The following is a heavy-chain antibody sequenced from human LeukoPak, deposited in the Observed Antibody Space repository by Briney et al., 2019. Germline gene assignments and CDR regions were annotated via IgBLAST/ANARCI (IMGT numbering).Heavy chain of an antibody. CDR2: ISSSSIYI. CDR1: GLTFSSYS. V-gene: IGHV3-21*01. CDR3: ARGRYNYGYIFDY. D-gene: IGHD5-18*01. J-gene: IGHJ4*02. Sequence: GGSLRLSCAASGLTFSSYSMNWVRQAPGKGLKWVSSISSSSIYIYYADSVKGRFTISRDNAKNSLYLQMNSLRAEDTAVYYCARGRYNYGYIFDYWGQGTLVTVSS.